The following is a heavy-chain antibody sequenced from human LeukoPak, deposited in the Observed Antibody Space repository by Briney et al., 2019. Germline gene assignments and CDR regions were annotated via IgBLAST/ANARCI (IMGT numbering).Heavy chain of an antibody. V-gene: IGHV4-34*01. CDR1: GGSFSGYY. Sequence: PSETLSLTCAVYGGSFSGYYWSWIRQPPGKGLEWIGETNHSGSTNYNPSLKSRVTISVDTSKNQFSLKLSSVTAADTAVYYCARDRYSGSYLYYYGMDVWGQGTTVTVSS. D-gene: IGHD1-26*01. CDR2: TNHSGST. J-gene: IGHJ6*02. CDR3: ARDRYSGSYLYYYGMDV.